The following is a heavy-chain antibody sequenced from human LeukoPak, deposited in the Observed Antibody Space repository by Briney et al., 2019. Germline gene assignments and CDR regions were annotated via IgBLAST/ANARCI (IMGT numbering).Heavy chain of an antibody. J-gene: IGHJ4*02. D-gene: IGHD3-3*01. CDR3: ARHDDFLSPYDY. V-gene: IGHV4-34*01. CDR2: ISHTGSV. Sequence: SETLSLTCAVYGGSFSGYYWSWIRQPPGKGLEWIGEISHTGSVNYNLSLESRVTISTDKSKNQFSLMLRSVAAADTAVYYCARHDDFLSPYDYRGQGVLVTVSS. CDR1: GGSFSGYY.